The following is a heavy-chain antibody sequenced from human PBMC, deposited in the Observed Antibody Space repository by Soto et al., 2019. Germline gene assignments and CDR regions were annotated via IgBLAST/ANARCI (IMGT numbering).Heavy chain of an antibody. J-gene: IGHJ4*02. CDR2: ISAYNGNT. D-gene: IGHD2-8*01. V-gene: IGHV1-18*01. CDR1: GYTFTTYG. CDR3: ARGPGMCTNGVCYLIY. Sequence: ASVKVSRKASGYTFTTYGISWVRQAPGQGLEWMGWISAYNGNTNYAQKLQGRVTMTTDTSTSTAYMELRSLRSDDTAVYYCARGPGMCTNGVCYLIYRGQGTLVTVSS.